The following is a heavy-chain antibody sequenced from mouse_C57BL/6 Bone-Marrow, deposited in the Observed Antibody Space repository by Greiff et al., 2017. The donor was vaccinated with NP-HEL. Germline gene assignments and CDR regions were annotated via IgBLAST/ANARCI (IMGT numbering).Heavy chain of an antibody. J-gene: IGHJ2*01. CDR1: GFNIKNTY. CDR3: ARGCHYYGSSYIFDY. CDR2: IDPANGNT. Sequence: EVKLVESVAELVRPGASVKLSCTASGFNIKNTYMHWVKQRPEQGLEWIGRIDPANGNTKYAPKFQGKATITADTSSNTAYLQLSSLTSEDTAIYYCARGCHYYGSSYIFDYWGQGTTLTVSS. V-gene: IGHV14-3*01. D-gene: IGHD1-1*01.